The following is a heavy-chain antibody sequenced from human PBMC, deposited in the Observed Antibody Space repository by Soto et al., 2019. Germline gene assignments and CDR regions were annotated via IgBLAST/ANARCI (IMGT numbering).Heavy chain of an antibody. CDR2: ISYDGSNK. J-gene: IGHJ4*02. CDR1: GFTFSSYG. V-gene: IGHV3-30*03. CDR3: AIDWGGWLYYFDY. D-gene: IGHD6-19*01. Sequence: QVQLVESGGGVVQPGRSLRLSCAASGFTFSSYGMHWVRQAPGKGLEWVAVISYDGSNKYYADSVKGRFTISRDNSKNTLYLQMNSLRAEDTAVYYCAIDWGGWLYYFDYWGQGTLVTVSS.